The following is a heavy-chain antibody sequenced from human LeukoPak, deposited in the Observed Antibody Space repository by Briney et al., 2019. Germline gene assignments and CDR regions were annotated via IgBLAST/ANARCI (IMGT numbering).Heavy chain of an antibody. CDR1: GGTFSSYA. V-gene: IGHV1-69*05. D-gene: IGHD4-23*01. CDR3: ARSPGYGGNSMGLHFDY. Sequence: GASVKVSCKASGGTFSSYAISWVRQAPGQGLEWMGGIIPIFGTANYAQKFQGRVTITTDESTSTAYMELSSLRSDDTAVYYCARSPGYGGNSMGLHFDYWGQGTLVTVSS. CDR2: IIPIFGTA. J-gene: IGHJ4*02.